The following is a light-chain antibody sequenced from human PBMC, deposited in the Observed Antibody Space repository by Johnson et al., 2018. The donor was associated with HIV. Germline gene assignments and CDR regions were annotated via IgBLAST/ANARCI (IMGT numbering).Light chain of an antibody. Sequence: QAVLTQPPSVSAAPGQKVTISCSGSSSNIGRNYVSWYQQLPGTAPKLLIFDNTKRPSGIPDRFSGSKSGTSATLGITGLQTGDEADYYCGTWDSSLSAYVFGTGTQVTV. CDR2: DNT. V-gene: IGLV1-51*01. J-gene: IGLJ1*01. CDR3: GTWDSSLSAYV. CDR1: SSNIGRNY.